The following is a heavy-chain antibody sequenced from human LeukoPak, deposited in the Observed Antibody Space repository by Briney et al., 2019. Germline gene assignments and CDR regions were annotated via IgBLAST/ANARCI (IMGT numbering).Heavy chain of an antibody. CDR2: IFSRGSS. CDR1: GVSISNYY. V-gene: IGHV4-59*01. Sequence: SETLSLTCSVSGVSISNYYWSWIRQPPGKGREWIGYIFSRGSSNYSPSLKSRVTLSVYTSTNQFSLKLGSVTAADTAVYYCARASDSSGYYDLDYWGQGTLVTVSS. J-gene: IGHJ4*02. CDR3: ARASDSSGYYDLDY. D-gene: IGHD3-22*01.